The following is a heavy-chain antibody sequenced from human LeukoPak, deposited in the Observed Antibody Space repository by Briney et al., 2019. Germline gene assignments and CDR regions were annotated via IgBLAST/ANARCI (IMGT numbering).Heavy chain of an antibody. CDR2: INHSGST. V-gene: IGHV4-34*01. CDR3: ASGYSSDRWFDY. Sequence: PSETLSLTCAVYGGSFSGYYWSWIRQPPGKGLEWIGEINHSGSTNYNPSLKSRVTISVDTSKNQFSLKLSSVTAADTAVYYCASGYSSDRWFDYWGQGTLVTVSS. D-gene: IGHD6-19*01. J-gene: IGHJ4*02. CDR1: GGSFSGYY.